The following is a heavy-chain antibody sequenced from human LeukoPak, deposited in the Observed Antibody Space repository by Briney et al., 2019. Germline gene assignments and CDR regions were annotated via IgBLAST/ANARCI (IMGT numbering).Heavy chain of an antibody. CDR3: ARESKSYDGSGYYHDS. J-gene: IGHJ4*02. Sequence: SETLSLTCAVYGGSFSGYYWSWIRQPPGKGLEWIGEINHSGSTNYNPSLKSRVTISVDTSKNQFSLKLWSVTAADTAVYYCARESKSYDGSGYYHDSWGQGILVTVSS. CDR1: GGSFSGYY. D-gene: IGHD3-22*01. V-gene: IGHV4-34*01. CDR2: INHSGST.